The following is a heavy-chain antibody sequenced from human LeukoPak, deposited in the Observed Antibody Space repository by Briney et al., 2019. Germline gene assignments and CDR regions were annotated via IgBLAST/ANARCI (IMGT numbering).Heavy chain of an antibody. CDR2: INHSGST. V-gene: IGHV4-34*01. J-gene: IGHJ5*02. D-gene: IGHD4-17*01. Sequence: SETLSLTCAVYGGSFSGYYWSWIRQPPGKGLEWIGEINHSGSTNYNPSLKSRVTISVDTSKNQFSLKLSSATAADTAVYYCARAGYGDFNWFDPWGQGTLVTVSS. CDR1: GGSFSGYY. CDR3: ARAGYGDFNWFDP.